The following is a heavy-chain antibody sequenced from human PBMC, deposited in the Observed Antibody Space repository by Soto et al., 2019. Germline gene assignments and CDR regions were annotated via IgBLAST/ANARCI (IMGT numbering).Heavy chain of an antibody. J-gene: IGHJ3*02. CDR3: ARSWRRSYRLNAFDI. Sequence: QVQLVQSGAEVKKPGSSVKVSCKASGGTFSSYTISWVRQAPGQGLEWMGRIIPILGIANDAQKFQGRVTITADKSTSTGYMELSSLRSEDTAVYYCARSWRRSYRLNAFDIWGQGTMVTVSS. D-gene: IGHD3-16*02. CDR1: GGTFSSYT. V-gene: IGHV1-69*02. CDR2: IIPILGIA.